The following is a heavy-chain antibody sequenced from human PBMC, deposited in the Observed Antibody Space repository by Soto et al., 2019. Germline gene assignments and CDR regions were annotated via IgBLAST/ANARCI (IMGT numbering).Heavy chain of an antibody. V-gene: IGHV3-66*01. CDR3: ARGMDYGDYSRDSFDY. Sequence: EVQLVESGGGLVQPGGSLRLSCAASGFTVSSHYMSWVRQAPGKGLEWVSVIYSGGSTYYADSVKGRFTISRDNSKNTLYLQMNSLRAEDTAVYYCARGMDYGDYSRDSFDYWGQGTLVTVSS. D-gene: IGHD4-17*01. CDR1: GFTVSSHY. J-gene: IGHJ4*02. CDR2: IYSGGST.